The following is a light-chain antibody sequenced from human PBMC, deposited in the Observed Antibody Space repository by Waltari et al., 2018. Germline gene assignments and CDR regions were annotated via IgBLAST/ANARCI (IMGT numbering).Light chain of an antibody. V-gene: IGLV4-69*01. CDR2: VNSGGSH. Sequence: AEKGPRYLMKVNSGGSHIKGDGIPDRFSGSSSGAERYLAISSLQSEDEADYYCQTWDTVNHVIVGGGTKLTVL. J-gene: IGLJ2*01. CDR3: QTWDTVNHVI.